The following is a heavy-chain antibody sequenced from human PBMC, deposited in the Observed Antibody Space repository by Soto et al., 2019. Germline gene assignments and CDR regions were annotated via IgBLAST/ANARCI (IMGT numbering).Heavy chain of an antibody. J-gene: IGHJ4*02. CDR1: GFTFSSYA. D-gene: IGHD3-16*02. CDR2: ISGSGGST. CDR3: GKEPAINRSNFDI. V-gene: IGHV3-23*01. Sequence: GGSLRLSCAASGFTFSSYAMTWVRQAPGKGLEWVSVISGSGGSTHYADSVKGRSTIARDNSKNTLYLQVNSLRAEDTAVYYCGKEPAINRSNFDIWGQGTLVTVSS.